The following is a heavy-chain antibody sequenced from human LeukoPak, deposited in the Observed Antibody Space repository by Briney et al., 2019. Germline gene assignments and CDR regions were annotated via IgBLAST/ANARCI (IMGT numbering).Heavy chain of an antibody. CDR2: ISSSSSYI. J-gene: IGHJ4*02. CDR1: GFTFSSYS. D-gene: IGHD4-23*01. CDR3: ARDVDYGGLFDY. Sequence: PGGSLRLSCAASGFTFSSYSMNWVRQAPGKGLEWVSSISSSSSYIYYPDSVKGRFTISRDNAKNSLYLQMNSLRAEDTAVYYCARDVDYGGLFDYWGQGTLVTVSS. V-gene: IGHV3-21*01.